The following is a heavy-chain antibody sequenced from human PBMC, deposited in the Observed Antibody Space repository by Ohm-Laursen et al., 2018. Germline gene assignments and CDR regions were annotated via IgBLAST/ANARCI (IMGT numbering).Heavy chain of an antibody. D-gene: IGHD4-17*01. V-gene: IGHV3-66*01. Sequence: SLRLSCAASGFIVNSNHMNWARQAPGKGLEWVSVIYTGDITSYADSVKGRFTISRDISKNALYLHMNSLRAEDRGVYYCVRGLADGVHLNWGQGTLVAVSS. CDR1: GFIVNSNH. CDR2: IYTGDIT. CDR3: VRGLADGVHLN. J-gene: IGHJ4*02.